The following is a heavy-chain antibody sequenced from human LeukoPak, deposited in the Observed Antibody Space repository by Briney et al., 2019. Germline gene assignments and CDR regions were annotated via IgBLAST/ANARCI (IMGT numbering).Heavy chain of an antibody. CDR2: ISPYTGNR. V-gene: IGHV1-18*01. CDR1: GYTFTSYG. CDR3: AKGEQYSALWTDFHPSAFDL. Sequence: GASVKVSCKASGYTFTSYGISWVRQAPGQGLEWLGGISPYTGNRNYEEKIQGRVIMTIDTSTSTAYMELRSLRSDDTAVYYCAKGEQYSALWTDFHPSAFDLWGQGTMVTVSS. D-gene: IGHD3-3*01. J-gene: IGHJ3*01.